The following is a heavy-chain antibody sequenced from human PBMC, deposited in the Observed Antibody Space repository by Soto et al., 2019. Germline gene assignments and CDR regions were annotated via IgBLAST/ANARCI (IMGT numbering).Heavy chain of an antibody. D-gene: IGHD6-13*01. CDR1: GFTFSSYA. J-gene: IGHJ6*02. CDR2: IDSTGSYI. Sequence: PGGSLSLSCAASGFTFSSYAMNWVRQAPGKGLEWVSAIDSTGSYIYYADSVKGRLTISRDNARNSLYLHLNSLRTDDTAVYYCATDGAAGSVVGVWGQGTTVTVSS. V-gene: IGHV3-21*01. CDR3: ATDGAAGSVVGV.